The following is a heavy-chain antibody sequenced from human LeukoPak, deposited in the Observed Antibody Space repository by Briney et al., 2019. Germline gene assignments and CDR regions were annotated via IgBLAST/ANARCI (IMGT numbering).Heavy chain of an antibody. J-gene: IGHJ4*02. CDR3: ARSGGST. CDR1: GFIFTSFD. Sequence: GGSLRLSCSASGFIFTSFDMIWIRQSPGKGLEWVSSISSTSSYKYYGDSLKGRFTISRDNAKNSLYLQMNSLRAEDTAVYYCARSGGSTGGQGTLVTVSS. D-gene: IGHD2-2*01. V-gene: IGHV3-21*01. CDR2: ISSTSSYK.